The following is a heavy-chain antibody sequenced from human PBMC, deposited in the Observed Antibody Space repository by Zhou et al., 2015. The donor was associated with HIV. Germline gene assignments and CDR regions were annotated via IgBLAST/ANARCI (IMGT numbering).Heavy chain of an antibody. J-gene: IGHJ6*02. Sequence: QVQLVQSGAEVKKPGSSVKVSCKASGGTFSSYAISWVRQAPGQGLEWMGGIIPIFGTANYAQKFQGRVTITADESTSTAYMELSSLRSEDTAVYYCARDRKATAFVKQQLYGMDVWGQGTTGHRLL. V-gene: IGHV1-69*01. CDR1: GGTFSSYA. D-gene: IGHD6-13*01. CDR3: ARDRKATAFVKQQLYGMDV. CDR2: IIPIFGTA.